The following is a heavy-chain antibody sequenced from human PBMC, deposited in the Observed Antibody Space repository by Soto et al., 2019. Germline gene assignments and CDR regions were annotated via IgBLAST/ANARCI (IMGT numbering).Heavy chain of an antibody. J-gene: IGHJ4*02. Sequence: QVLQQESGPGRVKPSQTLSLTCTVSGNSFSSGGYYWSWIRQHPGKGLEWIGYVFYSGTTYYSPSLKSRVSISVDTSKNQFSLSLSSVTAADTAVYYCARTTTYYDYIWGSYRPKDFDFWGQGTLVTVSS. V-gene: IGHV4-31*03. CDR2: VFYSGTT. CDR1: GNSFSSGGYY. CDR3: ARTTTYYDYIWGSYRPKDFDF. D-gene: IGHD3-16*02.